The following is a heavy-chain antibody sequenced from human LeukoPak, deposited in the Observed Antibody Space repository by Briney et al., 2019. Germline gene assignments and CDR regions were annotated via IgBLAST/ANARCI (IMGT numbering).Heavy chain of an antibody. CDR2: IKPDIGDT. D-gene: IGHD3-9*01. Sequence: ASVKVSCKASGYTFTGYYMHWVRQAPGQGLEWMGWIKPDIGDTEYAQKFQGRVTMTRDTSISTAYMELRRLRFDDTAVYYCARAYYDILTGYYEGGSYNYHYMDVWGKGTTVTVSS. V-gene: IGHV1-2*02. CDR3: ARAYYDILTGYYEGGSYNYHYMDV. J-gene: IGHJ6*03. CDR1: GYTFTGYY.